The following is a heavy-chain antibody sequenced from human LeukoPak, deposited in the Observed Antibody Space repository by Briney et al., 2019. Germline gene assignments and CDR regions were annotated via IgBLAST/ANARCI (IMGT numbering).Heavy chain of an antibody. CDR2: IIPIFGTA. D-gene: IGHD3-22*01. V-gene: IGHV1-69*13. Sequence: WASVKVSCKASGGTFSSYAISWVRQAPGQGLEWMGGIIPIFGTADYAQKFQGRVTITADESTSTAYMELSSLRSEDTAVYYCATVMIGWFDPWGQGTLVTVSS. CDR3: ATVMIGWFDP. CDR1: GGTFSSYA. J-gene: IGHJ5*02.